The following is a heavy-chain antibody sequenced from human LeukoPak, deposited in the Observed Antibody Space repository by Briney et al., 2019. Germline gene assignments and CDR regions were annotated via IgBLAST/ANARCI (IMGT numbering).Heavy chain of an antibody. CDR2: ISKSGNSGTTT. Sequence: PGGSLRLSCAASGFTFSNYEMDWVRQAPGKGLEWVAYISKSGNSGTTTYYADSAKGRFTISRDNSKNSVYLQMNSLTDEDTAVYYCASLWELTSAWGQGTLVTVSS. D-gene: IGHD1-26*01. V-gene: IGHV3-48*03. J-gene: IGHJ5*02. CDR1: GFTFSNYE. CDR3: ASLWELTSA.